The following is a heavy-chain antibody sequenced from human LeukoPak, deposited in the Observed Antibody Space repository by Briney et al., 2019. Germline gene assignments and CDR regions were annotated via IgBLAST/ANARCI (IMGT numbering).Heavy chain of an antibody. V-gene: IGHV5-51*01. Sequence: GESLKISCTGSGYIFSNYWIGWVRQMPGKGLEWMGIIYPGDSDMRYSPSFQGQVIMSADKSISTAYLQWSGLKASDTAMYYCARRPTNYYGMGVWGQGTTVTVSS. D-gene: IGHD1-26*01. CDR1: GYIFSNYW. J-gene: IGHJ6*02. CDR3: ARRPTNYYGMGV. CDR2: IYPGDSDM.